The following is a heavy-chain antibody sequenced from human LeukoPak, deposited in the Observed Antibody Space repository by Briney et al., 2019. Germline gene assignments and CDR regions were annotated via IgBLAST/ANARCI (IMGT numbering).Heavy chain of an antibody. D-gene: IGHD2-8*01. V-gene: IGHV3-9*01. Sequence: GGSLRLSCAASGFTFDDYAMHWVRQAPGKGLEWVSGISWNSGSIGYADSVKGRFTISRDNAKNSLYLQMNSLRAEDTALYYCAKDTRLIPLNDAFDIWGQGTMVTVSS. CDR1: GFTFDDYA. J-gene: IGHJ3*02. CDR3: AKDTRLIPLNDAFDI. CDR2: ISWNSGSI.